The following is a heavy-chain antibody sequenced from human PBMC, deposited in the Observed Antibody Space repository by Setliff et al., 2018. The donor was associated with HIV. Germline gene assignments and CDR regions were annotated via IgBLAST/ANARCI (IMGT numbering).Heavy chain of an antibody. CDR1: GGSFSGSY. J-gene: IGHJ4*02. CDR2: INHSGSP. V-gene: IGHV4-34*01. Sequence: SETLSLTCGVFGGSFSGSYWSWIRQSPGKGLEWIGEINHSGSPNYNPSLKSRVTISEDTSKNQFSLKLTSVTAADTAVYYCARHRGFSGDFDHWGQGTLVTVSS. D-gene: IGHD3-10*01. CDR3: ARHRGFSGDFDH.